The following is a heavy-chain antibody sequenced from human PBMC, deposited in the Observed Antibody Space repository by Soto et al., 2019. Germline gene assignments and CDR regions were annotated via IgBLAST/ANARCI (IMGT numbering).Heavy chain of an antibody. CDR2: TYYRSKWYN. CDR3: ARDSRVATKEYYYYGMDV. Sequence: PSQTLSLTCVISGDSVSSNSAAWNWIRQSPSRGLEWLGRTYYRSKWYNDYAVSVKSRITINPDTSKNQFSLQLNSVTPEDTAVYYCARDSRVATKEYYYYGMDVWGQGTTVTVSS. CDR1: GDSVSSNSAA. J-gene: IGHJ6*02. D-gene: IGHD5-12*01. V-gene: IGHV6-1*01.